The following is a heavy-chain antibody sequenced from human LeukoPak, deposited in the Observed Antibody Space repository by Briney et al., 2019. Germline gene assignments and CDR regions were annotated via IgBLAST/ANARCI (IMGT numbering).Heavy chain of an antibody. Sequence: GGSLRLSCAASGFTFRTYSMNWVRQAPGKGLEWIASVSKSSSYKYYADSVRGRFTISRDNANNSLYLQMNSLRADDTAVYYCAKGSGVHYWGQGTLVIVSS. CDR2: VSKSSSYK. V-gene: IGHV3-21*01. CDR1: GFTFRTYS. CDR3: AKGSGVHY. D-gene: IGHD3-10*01. J-gene: IGHJ4*02.